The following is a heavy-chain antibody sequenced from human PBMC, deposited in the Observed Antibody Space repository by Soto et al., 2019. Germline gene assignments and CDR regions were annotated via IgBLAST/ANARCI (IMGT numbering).Heavy chain of an antibody. Sequence: QVQLVESGGGVVQPGRSLRLSCAASGFTFSNYIMHWVRQAPGKGLEWVAFILHHENKRYYANSVKGRFTIPRDNSKNTLYLQMNRLTTEDTAIYYWARDDEDRGYGDLGYWGQGTLVTVSS. CDR3: ARDDEDRGYGDLGY. CDR1: GFTFSNYI. J-gene: IGHJ4*02. D-gene: IGHD3-22*01. V-gene: IGHV3-30-3*01. CDR2: ILHHENKR.